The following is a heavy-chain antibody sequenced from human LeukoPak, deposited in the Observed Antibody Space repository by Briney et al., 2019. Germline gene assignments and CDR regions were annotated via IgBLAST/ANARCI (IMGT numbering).Heavy chain of an antibody. CDR1: GGSISSSSYY. Sequence: SETLSLTCTVSGGSISSSSYYWGWIRQPPGKGLEWIGSIYYSGSTNYNPSLKSRVTMSVDTSKNQFSLKLSSVTAADTAVYYCARDRSVNYYDSSGYYYLYYFDYWGQGTLVTVSS. D-gene: IGHD3-22*01. J-gene: IGHJ4*02. CDR3: ARDRSVNYYDSSGYYYLYYFDY. CDR2: IYYSGST. V-gene: IGHV4-39*07.